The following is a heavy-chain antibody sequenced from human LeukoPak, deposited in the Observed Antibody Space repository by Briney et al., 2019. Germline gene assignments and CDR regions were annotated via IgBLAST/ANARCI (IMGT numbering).Heavy chain of an antibody. CDR2: IWYDGRNK. V-gene: IGHV3-33*01. Sequence: PEGSLRLSCAASGFIFSNYGMHWVRQAPGKGLEWVALIWYDGRNKYYVDSVKGRFTISRDNSKNTLYLQMNSLTAEDTAVYYCAGGGYDYGEGDYWGQGTLVTVSS. D-gene: IGHD4-17*01. CDR3: AGGGYDYGEGDY. J-gene: IGHJ4*02. CDR1: GFIFSNYG.